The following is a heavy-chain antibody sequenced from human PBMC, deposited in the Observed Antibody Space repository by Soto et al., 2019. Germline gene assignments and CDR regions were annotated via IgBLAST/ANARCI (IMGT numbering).Heavy chain of an antibody. CDR1: TDSSSFTNSY. CDR3: ARHRIEVVWRGFGF. V-gene: IGHV4-39*01. CDR2: SSYNGGT. D-gene: IGHD3-10*01. J-gene: IGHJ4*02. Sequence: PSETLSLTCTVSTDSSSFTNSYWGWIRQPPGKGLQWIGSSSYNGGTFYNPSLKGRVVISFDTSRKQSSLHMTSVTAADTAVYFGARHRIEVVWRGFGFWGQGSPVTVSS.